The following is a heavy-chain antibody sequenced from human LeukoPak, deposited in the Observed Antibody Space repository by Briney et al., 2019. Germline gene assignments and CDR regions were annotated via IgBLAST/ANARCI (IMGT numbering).Heavy chain of an antibody. V-gene: IGHV3-23*01. Sequence: GGSLRLSCAAFGFTFSNYWMNWVRQAPGKGLEWVSAISGSGGSTYYAGSVKGRFTISRDNSKNTLYLQMNSLRAEDTAVYYCANWKYYDILTGYPPLNAFDYWGQGTLVTVSS. D-gene: IGHD3-9*01. J-gene: IGHJ4*02. CDR3: ANWKYYDILTGYPPLNAFDY. CDR1: GFTFSNYW. CDR2: ISGSGGST.